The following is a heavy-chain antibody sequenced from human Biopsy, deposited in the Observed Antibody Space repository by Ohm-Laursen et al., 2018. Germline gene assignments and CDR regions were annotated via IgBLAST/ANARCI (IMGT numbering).Heavy chain of an antibody. J-gene: IGHJ3*01. CDR1: GGDINNYY. CDR3: ASVVLGPTNDAFDL. D-gene: IGHD3-22*01. CDR2: IYPGGST. Sequence: GTLSLTCNVSGGDINNYYWSWIRQPAGKGLEWIGRIYPGGSTNYNPSLKSRVSMSVDTSKKQLSLRLRSVTAADTAMYYCASVVLGPTNDAFDLWGQGTMVGVSS. V-gene: IGHV4-4*07.